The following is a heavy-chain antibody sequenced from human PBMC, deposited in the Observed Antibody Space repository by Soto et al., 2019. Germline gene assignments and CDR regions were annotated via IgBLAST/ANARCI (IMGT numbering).Heavy chain of an antibody. D-gene: IGHD3-9*01. CDR1: GGSFSGYY. V-gene: IGHV4-34*01. J-gene: IGHJ4*02. CDR2: INHSGST. Sequence: SETLSLTCAVYGGSFSGYYWSWIRQPPGKGLEWIGEINHSGSTNYNPSLKSRVTISVDTSKNQFSLKLSSVTAADTAVYYCAGYYDILTGYSHWGQGTLVTVS. CDR3: AGYYDILTGYSH.